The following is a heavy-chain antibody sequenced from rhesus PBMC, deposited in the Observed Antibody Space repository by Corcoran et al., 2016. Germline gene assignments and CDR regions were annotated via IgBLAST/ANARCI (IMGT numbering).Heavy chain of an antibody. J-gene: IGHJ4*01. V-gene: IGHV3-37*01. CDR1: GFTFSDHY. Sequence: EVQLVESGGGLVQPGGSLRLSCAASGFTFSDHYMDWVRQAPGKGLEWVSSVSVGSSSTDYPDSVKGRFTISRDNAKNTLYLQMNSPRAEDTAVYYCARGTYYFDYWGQGVLVTVSS. CDR2: VSVGSSST. CDR3: ARGTYYFDY.